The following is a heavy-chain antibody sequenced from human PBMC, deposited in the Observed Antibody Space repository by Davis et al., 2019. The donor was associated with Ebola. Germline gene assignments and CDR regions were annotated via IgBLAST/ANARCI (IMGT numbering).Heavy chain of an antibody. J-gene: IGHJ5*02. D-gene: IGHD4-17*01. CDR2: IYYSGST. Sequence: PSETLSLTCTVSGGSISSYYWSWIRQPPGKGLEWIGYIYYSGSTNYNPSLKSRVTISVDTSKNQFSLKLSSVTAADTAVYYCARRQPYGDLNWFDPWGQGTLVTISS. V-gene: IGHV4-59*08. CDR1: GGSISSYY. CDR3: ARRQPYGDLNWFDP.